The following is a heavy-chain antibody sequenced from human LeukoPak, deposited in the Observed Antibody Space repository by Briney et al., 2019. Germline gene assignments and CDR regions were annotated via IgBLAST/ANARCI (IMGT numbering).Heavy chain of an antibody. CDR1: GFTFSSYG. CDR2: ISYDGSNK. J-gene: IGHJ4*02. Sequence: GGSLRLSCAASGFTFSSYGMHWVRQAPGKGLEWVAVISYDGSNKYYADSVKGRFTVSRDNSKNTLFLQMNSLRAEDTAVYYCAKDGGLWVSAHWGDSWGRGTLVTVSS. D-gene: IGHD7-27*01. V-gene: IGHV3-30*18. CDR3: AKDGGLWVSAHWGDS.